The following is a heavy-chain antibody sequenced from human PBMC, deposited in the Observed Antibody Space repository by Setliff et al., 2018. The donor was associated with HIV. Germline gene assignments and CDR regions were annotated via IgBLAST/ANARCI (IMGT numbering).Heavy chain of an antibody. Sequence: SETLSLTCTLSGDSVTTPYYWGWIRQPPGKGLEWVGYIYNSGGTNYNPSLKSRVTISLDTSKNQFSLNLTSVTAADTALYYCAREPNDGEPGNFDYWGQGTLVTVSS. CDR1: GDSVTTPYY. D-gene: IGHD1-1*01. CDR3: AREPNDGEPGNFDY. V-gene: IGHV4-59*02. CDR2: IYNSGGT. J-gene: IGHJ4*02.